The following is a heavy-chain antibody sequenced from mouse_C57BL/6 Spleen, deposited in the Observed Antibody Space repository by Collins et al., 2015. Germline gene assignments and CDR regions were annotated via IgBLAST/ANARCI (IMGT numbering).Heavy chain of an antibody. CDR2: INPDSSTI. Sequence: EVKLLQSGGGLVQPGGSLKLSCAASGIDFSRYWMSWVRRAPGKGLEWIGEINPDSSTINYAPSLKDKFIISRDNAKNTLYLQMSKVRSEDTALYYCASDIYYDPRGFAYWGQGTLVTVSA. D-gene: IGHD2-4*01. CDR1: GIDFSRYW. V-gene: IGHV4-1*01. CDR3: ASDIYYDPRGFAY. J-gene: IGHJ3*01.